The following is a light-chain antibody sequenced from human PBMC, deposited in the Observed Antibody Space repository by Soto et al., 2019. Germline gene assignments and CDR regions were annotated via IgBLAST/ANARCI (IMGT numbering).Light chain of an antibody. CDR2: ASS. J-gene: IGKJ5*01. Sequence: DLPMTQSPSSLSASVGDRVTITCRASQNIKNYLNWYQQKPGKAPKLLIYASSSLQSGVPSRFSGSGSGAYFILTISSLQSEDFATYYCQQSYSTPITFGQGTRLEIK. CDR3: QQSYSTPIT. V-gene: IGKV1-39*01. CDR1: QNIKNY.